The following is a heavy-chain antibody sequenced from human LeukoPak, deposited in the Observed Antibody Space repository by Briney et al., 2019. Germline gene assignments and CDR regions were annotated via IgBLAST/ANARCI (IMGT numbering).Heavy chain of an antibody. J-gene: IGHJ4*02. CDR3: AKDLLLWFGEHPN. D-gene: IGHD3-10*01. CDR1: GGSISSSSYY. V-gene: IGHV4-39*02. CDR2: IYYSGST. Sequence: PSETRSLTCTASGGSISSSSYYWGWIRQPPGKGLEWIGSIYYSGSTYYNPSLKSRVTISVDTSKNQFSLKLSSVTAADTAVYYCAKDLLLWFGEHPNWGQGTLVTVSS.